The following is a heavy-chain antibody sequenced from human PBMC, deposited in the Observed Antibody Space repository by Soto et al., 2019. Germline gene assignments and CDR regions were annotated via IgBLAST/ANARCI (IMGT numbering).Heavy chain of an antibody. CDR2: ISGGGGTT. V-gene: IGHV3-23*01. J-gene: IGHJ4*02. Sequence: LRLSCAASGFTFSTNAMSWVRQAPGKGLEWVSLISGGGGTTYYADSVKGRFTISRDNSKNTLYLQMNSLRAEDTALYYCAKDRGTGVGLQYFDYWGQGTVVTVSS. D-gene: IGHD3-3*01. CDR3: AKDRGTGVGLQYFDY. CDR1: GFTFSTNA.